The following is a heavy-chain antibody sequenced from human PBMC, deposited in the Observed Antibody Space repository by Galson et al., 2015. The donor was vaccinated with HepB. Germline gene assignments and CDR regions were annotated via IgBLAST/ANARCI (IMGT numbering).Heavy chain of an antibody. CDR2: IYHSGST. CDR3: ARELYSSGWYLYFDL. D-gene: IGHD6-19*01. J-gene: IGHJ2*01. V-gene: IGHV4-30-2*01. Sequence: LSLTCAVSGGSISSGGYSWSWIRRPPGKGLEWIGYIYHSGSTYYNPSLKSRVTISIDRSKNQFPLKLSSVTAADTAVYYCARELYSSGWYLYFDLWGRGTLVTVSA. CDR1: GGSISSGGYS.